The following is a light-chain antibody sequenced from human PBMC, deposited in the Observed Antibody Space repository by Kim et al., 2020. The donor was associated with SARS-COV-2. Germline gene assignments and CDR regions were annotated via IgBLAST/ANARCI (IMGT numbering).Light chain of an antibody. Sequence: EIVLTQSPGTLSLSPGERATLSCRASQSVSSSYLAWYQLKPGQAPRLLIYAASSRATGIPDRFSGSGSGTDFTLTISRLEPEDCAVYYCQQYGSSPPMYTFGQGTKLEI. J-gene: IGKJ2*01. CDR1: QSVSSSY. CDR2: AAS. V-gene: IGKV3-20*01. CDR3: QQYGSSPPMYT.